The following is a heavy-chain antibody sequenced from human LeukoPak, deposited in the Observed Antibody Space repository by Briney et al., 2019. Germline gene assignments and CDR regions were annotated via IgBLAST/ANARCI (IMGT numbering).Heavy chain of an antibody. CDR3: AKDRVSPGFNWFDP. D-gene: IGHD2/OR15-2a*01. CDR2: INGRGDNT. CDR1: GVIISSYA. V-gene: IGHV3-23*01. J-gene: IGHJ5*02. Sequence: GGSLRLSCAASGVIISSYAMSWVRQAPGKGLEWVSAINGRGDNTYYADFVKGRFTISRDNSKSTVFLQMNSLRTEDTAVYYCAKDRVSPGFNWFDPWGQGTLVTVSS.